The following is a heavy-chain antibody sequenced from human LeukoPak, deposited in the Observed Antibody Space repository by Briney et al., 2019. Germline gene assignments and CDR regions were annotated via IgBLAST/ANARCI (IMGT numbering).Heavy chain of an antibody. CDR3: ARRYSSTRYYFDY. V-gene: IGHV3-30-3*01. J-gene: IGHJ4*02. CDR2: ISYDGSNK. D-gene: IGHD6-13*01. Sequence: GGSLRLSCAASGFTFSSFAMHWVRQAPGKGLEWVAVISYDGSNKYYGDSVKGRFTISRDNPKNTLYLQMNSLRVEDTAVYYCARRYSSTRYYFDYGGQGTLVTVSS. CDR1: GFTFSSFA.